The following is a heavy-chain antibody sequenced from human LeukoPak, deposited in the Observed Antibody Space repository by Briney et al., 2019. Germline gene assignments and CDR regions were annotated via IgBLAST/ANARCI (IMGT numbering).Heavy chain of an antibody. CDR1: GYTFTSNY. V-gene: IGHV1-46*01. CDR3: ARDQEGFDY. J-gene: IGHJ4*02. Sequence: ASVKVSCKASGYTFTSNYIHWVRQAPGQGLEWMGIIYPRDGSTSYAQKFQGRVTVTRDTSTSTVHMELSGLRSEDTAVYYCARDQEGFDYWGQGTLVTVSS. CDR2: IYPRDGST.